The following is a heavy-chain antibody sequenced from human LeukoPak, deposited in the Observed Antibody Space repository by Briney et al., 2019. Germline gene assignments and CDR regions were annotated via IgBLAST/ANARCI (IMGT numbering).Heavy chain of an antibody. J-gene: IGHJ6*02. CDR2: ISSSTNYI. Sequence: GGSLRLSCAASGFTFSSYNMNWVRQAPGEGLEWVSSISSSTNYIYYADSVKGRFTISRDNGKNSLFLQMNSLGAEDTAVYYCARDLGQGTGVLYYYYGMDVWGQGTTVTVSS. CDR3: ARDLGQGTGVLYYYYGMDV. D-gene: IGHD3/OR15-3a*01. V-gene: IGHV3-21*01. CDR1: GFTFSSYN.